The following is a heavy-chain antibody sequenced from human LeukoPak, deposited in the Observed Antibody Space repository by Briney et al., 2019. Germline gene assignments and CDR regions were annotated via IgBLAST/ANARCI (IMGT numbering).Heavy chain of an antibody. J-gene: IGHJ4*02. CDR1: GFTFSNHS. CDR2: ISSSSSYI. V-gene: IGHV3-21*01. Sequence: GGSLRLSCAASGFTFSNHSMSWVRQAPGKGLEWVSPISSSSSYIYYADSLKGRFTISRDNAKNSLYLQMNSLRAEDTAVYYCAREGLRYVWWGQGTLVTVSS. D-gene: IGHD3-10*02. CDR3: AREGLRYVW.